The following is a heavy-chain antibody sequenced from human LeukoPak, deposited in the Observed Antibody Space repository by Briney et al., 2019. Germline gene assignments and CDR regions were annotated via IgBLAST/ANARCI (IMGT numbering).Heavy chain of an antibody. D-gene: IGHD5-24*01. CDR1: GYTFTSNY. Sequence: EASVKVSCKAFGYTFTSNYMHWVRQAPGQGPEWMGVISPSGGSTTYAQKFQGRVTMTRDTSASTVYMELSSLRSEDTAIYYCARIGDGYNDAYDIWGQGTVVTVPS. CDR2: ISPSGGST. V-gene: IGHV1-46*01. J-gene: IGHJ3*02. CDR3: ARIGDGYNDAYDI.